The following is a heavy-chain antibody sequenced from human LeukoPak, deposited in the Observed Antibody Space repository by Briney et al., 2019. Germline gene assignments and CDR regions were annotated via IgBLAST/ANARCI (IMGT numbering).Heavy chain of an antibody. CDR3: ARLGSSSWPYYFHY. CDR1: GYXFTSYW. V-gene: IGHV5-51*01. D-gene: IGHD6-13*01. Sequence: GESLKISCNGSGYXFTSYWISWVRQMPGKGLEWMGILYPGDSDTRYSPSFEGQVTISADKSISTAYLQWSSLKASDTAMYYCARLGSSSWPYYFHYWGQGTLVTVSS. CDR2: LYPGDSDT. J-gene: IGHJ4*02.